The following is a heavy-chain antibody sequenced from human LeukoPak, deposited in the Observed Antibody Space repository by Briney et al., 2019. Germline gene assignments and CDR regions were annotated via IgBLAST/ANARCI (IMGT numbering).Heavy chain of an antibody. J-gene: IGHJ3*02. CDR3: ARIFGSGYDFRGAFDI. CDR2: IYYTGNT. D-gene: IGHD5-12*01. Sequence: PSETLSLTCTVSGGSISTYYWTWIRQPPGKGLEWIGYIYYTGNTNYNPSLKSRVTISVDTSKIQFSLKLSSVTAADTAVYYCARIFGSGYDFRGAFDIWGQGTMVTVSS. CDR1: GGSISTYY. V-gene: IGHV4-59*01.